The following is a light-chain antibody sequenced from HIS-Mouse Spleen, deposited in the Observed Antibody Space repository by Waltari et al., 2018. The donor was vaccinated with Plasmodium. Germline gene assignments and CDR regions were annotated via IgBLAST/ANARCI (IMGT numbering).Light chain of an antibody. Sequence: SYELTQPPSVSVSPGQTASINCSGDKLGDKYACWYQQKPGQYPVLVIYQDSKRPSGIPERLSGSNSRNKATLTISGTQSMDEADYYCQAWDSSTDYVFGTGTKVTVL. CDR1: KLGDKY. J-gene: IGLJ1*01. CDR2: QDS. V-gene: IGLV3-1*01. CDR3: QAWDSSTDYV.